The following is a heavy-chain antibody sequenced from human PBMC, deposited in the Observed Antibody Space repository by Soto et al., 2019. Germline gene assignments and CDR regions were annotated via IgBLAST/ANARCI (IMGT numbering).Heavy chain of an antibody. J-gene: IGHJ4*02. CDR1: GFTFSSYA. CDR2: ISGSGGST. Sequence: EVQLLESGGGLVQPGGSLRLSCAASGFTFSSYAMSWVRQAPGKGLEWVSAISGSGGSTYYADSVKGRFTSARDNSKKTLYLQMYSLRAEDTAVYYCADTVAGTDYWGQGTLVTVSS. CDR3: ADTVAGTDY. V-gene: IGHV3-23*01. D-gene: IGHD6-19*01.